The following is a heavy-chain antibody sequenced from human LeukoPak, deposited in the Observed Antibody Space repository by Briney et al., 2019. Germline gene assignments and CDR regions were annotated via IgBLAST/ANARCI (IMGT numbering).Heavy chain of an antibody. CDR2: FFYSGST. CDR1: GGSISSSTYY. CDR3: ASGTSTYYELYF. J-gene: IGHJ4*02. V-gene: IGHV4-39*01. Sequence: SETLSLTCSVSGGSISSSTYYWGWIRQPPGKGLEWIGSFFYSGSTYYNPSLKSRLTMSVDTSNNQFSLKLMSVTAADTAVYYCASGTSTYYELYFWGQGTLVTVSS. D-gene: IGHD3-3*01.